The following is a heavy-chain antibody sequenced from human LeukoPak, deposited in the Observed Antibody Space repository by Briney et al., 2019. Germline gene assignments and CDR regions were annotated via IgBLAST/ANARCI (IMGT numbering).Heavy chain of an antibody. CDR1: GFKFINAW. CDR3: TTDQAIGVAPLFAQ. CDR2: SKRQTGGGTF. J-gene: IGHJ4*02. V-gene: IGHV3-15*01. Sequence: GGSLRLSCVASGFKFINAWMGWVRQAPGKGLEWVGRSKRQTGGGTFDYAAPVKGGFTMSRDDSKNTVYLQMNSLTTEDTAVYYCTTDQAIGVAPLFAQWGQGTLVTVSS. D-gene: IGHD2-2*01.